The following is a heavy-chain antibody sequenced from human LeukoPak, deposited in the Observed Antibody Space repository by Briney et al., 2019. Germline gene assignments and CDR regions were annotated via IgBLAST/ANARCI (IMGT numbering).Heavy chain of an antibody. J-gene: IGHJ4*02. Sequence: GGSLRLSCAASGFTFSNYAITWVRQAPGKGLEWVSTISSSGTNTYYADSVKGRFTISRDNSKNTLYLQMNSLRAEDTAVYYCARDGFLGPVTAYLDYWGQGTPVTVSS. CDR3: ARDGFLGPVTAYLDY. V-gene: IGHV3-23*01. CDR1: GFTFSNYA. D-gene: IGHD2-21*02. CDR2: ISSSGTNT.